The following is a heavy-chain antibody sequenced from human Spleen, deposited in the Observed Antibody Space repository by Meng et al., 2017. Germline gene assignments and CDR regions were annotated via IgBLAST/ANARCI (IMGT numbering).Heavy chain of an antibody. Sequence: QVQLVESGGGLVKPGGSLRLSCAAAGFTFSDYHMNWIRQAPGKGLEWISYISSSGSIIYSADSLKGRFTISRDNANNLLSLQMTSLRAEDTAIYYCAREYYYGSGMDSWGQGTLVTVSS. CDR2: ISSSGSII. J-gene: IGHJ5*01. CDR1: GFTFSDYH. CDR3: AREYYYGSGMDS. V-gene: IGHV3-11*01. D-gene: IGHD3-10*01.